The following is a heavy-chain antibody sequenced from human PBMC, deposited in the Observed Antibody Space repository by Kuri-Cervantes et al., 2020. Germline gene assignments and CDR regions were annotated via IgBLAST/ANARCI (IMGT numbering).Heavy chain of an antibody. CDR1: GYIFTNYD. V-gene: IGHV1-8*02. J-gene: IGHJ4*02. D-gene: IGHD1-26*01. CDR2: MNPKSGNL. Sequence: ASVKVSCKASGYIFTNYDIDWVRQATGQGLEWMGWMNPKSGNLAYAQKFQGRVTMTEDTSTDTAYMELSSLRSEDTAVYYCATDQPPRGSYFEYWGQGTLVTVSS. CDR3: ATDQPPRGSYFEY.